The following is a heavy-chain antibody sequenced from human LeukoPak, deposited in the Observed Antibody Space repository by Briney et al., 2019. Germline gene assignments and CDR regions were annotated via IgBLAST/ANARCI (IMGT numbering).Heavy chain of an antibody. D-gene: IGHD3-22*01. V-gene: IGHV3-30*03. CDR3: ARGRGYDSGTYNYAFSDY. CDR1: GFTFSRYG. J-gene: IGHJ4*02. Sequence: GGSLGLSCAASGFTFSRYGVHWVRQAPGKGLEWVAVISYDGSNRYYGDSVKGRFTISRDNSKNTLYLQMNSLRTEDTAVYYCARGRGYDSGTYNYAFSDYWGQGTLDTVSS. CDR2: ISYDGSNR.